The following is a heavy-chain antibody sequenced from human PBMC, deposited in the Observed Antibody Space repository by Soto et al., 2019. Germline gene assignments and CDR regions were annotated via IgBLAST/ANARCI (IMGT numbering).Heavy chain of an antibody. J-gene: IGHJ6*02. V-gene: IGHV4-30-4*01. D-gene: IGHD2-2*01. CDR2: IYYSGST. Sequence: QVQLQESGPGLVKPSQTLSLTCTVSGGSISSGDYYWSWIRQPPGKGLEWIGYIYYSGSTYYNPSLKSRVTISVDKSKNQFSLKLNSVTAADTAVYYCAMYRIPDYGMDVWGQGTTVTVSS. CDR1: GGSISSGDYY. CDR3: AMYRIPDYGMDV.